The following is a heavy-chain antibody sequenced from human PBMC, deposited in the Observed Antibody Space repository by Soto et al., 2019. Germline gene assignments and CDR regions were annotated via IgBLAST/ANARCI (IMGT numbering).Heavy chain of an antibody. CDR1: GGSISSGGYY. J-gene: IGHJ4*02. CDR3: ARYGSGSYYPTTFDY. V-gene: IGHV4-31*03. D-gene: IGHD3-10*01. CDR2: IDYSGST. Sequence: QVQLQESGPGLVKPSQTLSLTCTVSGGSISSGGYYWSWLRQHPGKGLECIGYIDYSGSTYHNPSLMSRVTISVDTSENQFSLRLSSVTAADTAGYYCARYGSGSYYPTTFDYWGQGTLVTVSS.